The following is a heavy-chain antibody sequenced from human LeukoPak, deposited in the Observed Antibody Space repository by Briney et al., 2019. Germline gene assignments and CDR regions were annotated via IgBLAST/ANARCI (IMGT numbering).Heavy chain of an antibody. J-gene: IGHJ4*02. CDR3: ARGPYGDYEPFGFDY. V-gene: IGHV1-69*05. CDR1: GGTFSSYA. CDR2: IIPIFGTA. D-gene: IGHD4-17*01. Sequence: SVKVSCKASGGTFSSYAISWVRQAPGQGLEWMGRIIPIFGTANYAQKFQGRVTITTDESTSTAYMELSSLRSEDTAVYYCARGPYGDYEPFGFDYWGLGTLVTVSS.